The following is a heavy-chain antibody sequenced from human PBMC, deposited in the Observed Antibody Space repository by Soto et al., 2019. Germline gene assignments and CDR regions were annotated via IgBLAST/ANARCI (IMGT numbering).Heavy chain of an antibody. V-gene: IGHV4-30-2*06. CDR1: GDS. Sequence: GDSGTWIRQSPGKGLEWIGYTYQSGSAYYNPSLKSRVTISVDRSKNQFSLNLTSVTAADTAVYYCTRVNSGMGVSAQGTTVT. CDR3: TRVNSGMGV. CDR2: TYQSGSA. J-gene: IGHJ6*02.